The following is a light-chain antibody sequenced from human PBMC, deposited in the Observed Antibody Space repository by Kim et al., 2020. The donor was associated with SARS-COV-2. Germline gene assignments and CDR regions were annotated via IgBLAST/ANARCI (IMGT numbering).Light chain of an antibody. CDR1: ILAKRY. Sequence: SYELTQPSSVSVSPGQTARITCSGDILAKRYIRWFQQKPGQAPLLVIYKDSERPSGIPERFSGSSSGTTVTLTISGAQVEDEADYYCYSAADDNWVFGGGTQLTVL. J-gene: IGLJ3*02. V-gene: IGLV3-27*01. CDR2: KDS. CDR3: YSAADDNWV.